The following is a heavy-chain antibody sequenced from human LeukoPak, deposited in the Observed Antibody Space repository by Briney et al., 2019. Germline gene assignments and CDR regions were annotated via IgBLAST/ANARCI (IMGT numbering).Heavy chain of an antibody. V-gene: IGHV3-21*01. Sequence: GGSLRLSCVASGFTFSIYTMSWVRQAPGKGLEWVSSITSSSSMYSADSVKGRLTISRDNAMNSLYLQMNSLRAEDTAVYYCARDLAWGGYWGQGTLVTVSS. D-gene: IGHD7-27*01. CDR1: GFTFSIYT. CDR2: ITSSSSM. J-gene: IGHJ4*02. CDR3: ARDLAWGGY.